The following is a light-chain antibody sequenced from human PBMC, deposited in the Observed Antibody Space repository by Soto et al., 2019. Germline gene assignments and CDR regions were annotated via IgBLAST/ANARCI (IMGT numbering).Light chain of an antibody. CDR3: GACDGILSGGV. CDR1: TSNIGNSY. V-gene: IGLV1-51*01. CDR2: DNL. Sequence: QSVLTQSPSLSAAPGQKVTISCSGSTSNIGNSYVSWFQQFPGTAPKVLIYDNLKRPSGNPDRFSGSKSGTSATLGISGLQTGDEADYSCGACDGILSGGVFGSGTQLTVL. J-gene: IGLJ6*01.